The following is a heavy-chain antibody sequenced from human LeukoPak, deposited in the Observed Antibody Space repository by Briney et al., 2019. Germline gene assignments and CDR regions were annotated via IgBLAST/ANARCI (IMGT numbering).Heavy chain of an antibody. D-gene: IGHD6-13*01. CDR1: GYTFTSYD. CDR2: IDPNSGGT. J-gene: IGHJ4*02. CDR3: ARVGSSSWYSFDY. V-gene: IGHV1-2*06. Sequence: ASVKVSCKASGYTFTSYDINWVRQAPGQGLEWMGRIDPNSGGTNYAQKFQGRVTMTRDTFISTAYMELSRLRSDDTAVYYCARVGSSSWYSFDYWGQGNLVTVSS.